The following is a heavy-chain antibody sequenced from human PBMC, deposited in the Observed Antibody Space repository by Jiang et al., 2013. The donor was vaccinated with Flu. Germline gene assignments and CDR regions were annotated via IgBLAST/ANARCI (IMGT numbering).Heavy chain of an antibody. V-gene: IGHV3-23*01. CDR3: AKDRRLPSVRCGWYYYYYYGMDV. CDR2: ISGSGGST. Sequence: VQLLESGGGLVQPGGSLRLSCAASGFTFSSYAMSWVRQAPGKGLEWVSAISGSGGSTYYADSVKGRFTISRDNSKNTLYLQMNSLRAEDTAVYYCAKDRRLPSVRCGWYYYYYYGMDVVGPRDHGHRLL. J-gene: IGHJ6*02. D-gene: IGHD2-15*01. CDR1: GFTFSSYA.